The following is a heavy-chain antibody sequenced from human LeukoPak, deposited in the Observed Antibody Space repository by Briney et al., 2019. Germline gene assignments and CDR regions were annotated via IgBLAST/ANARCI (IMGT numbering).Heavy chain of an antibody. CDR1: GGSISSYY. CDR3: ARSITMIVPGVFDY. V-gene: IGHV4-59*08. J-gene: IGHJ4*02. CDR2: IYYSGST. Sequence: PSETLSLTCTVSGGSISSYYWSWIRQPPGKGLEWIGYIYYSGSTNYNPSLKSRVTISVDTSKNQFSLKLSSVTAADTAVYYCARSITMIVPGVFDYWGQGTLVTVSS. D-gene: IGHD3-22*01.